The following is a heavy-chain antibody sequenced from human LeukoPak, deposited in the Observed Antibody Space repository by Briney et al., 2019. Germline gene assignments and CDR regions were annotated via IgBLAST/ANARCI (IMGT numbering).Heavy chain of an antibody. Sequence: GGSLRLSCAASGFTFSTYSMNWVRQAPGKGLEWVANIKQDGSEEYYVDSVKGRFTISRDNAKNSLYLQMNSLRAEDTAVYYCARVRISRRAFDIWGQGTMVTVSS. D-gene: IGHD3-3*02. J-gene: IGHJ3*02. CDR2: IKQDGSEE. CDR3: ARVRISRRAFDI. CDR1: GFTFSTYS. V-gene: IGHV3-7*01.